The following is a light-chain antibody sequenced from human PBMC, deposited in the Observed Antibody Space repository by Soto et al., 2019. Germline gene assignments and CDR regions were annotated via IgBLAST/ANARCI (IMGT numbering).Light chain of an antibody. CDR2: DVN. CDR3: SSYAGINNLGV. J-gene: IGLJ1*01. Sequence: QSALTQPPSASGSPGQSVSISCTGTSSDVGGYKYVSWYQQHPGKAPKLMIFDVNKRPSGVPDRFSGSKSGNTASLTVSGLQDEDEADYYCSSYAGINNLGVFGTGTKVTVL. CDR1: SSDVGGYKY. V-gene: IGLV2-8*01.